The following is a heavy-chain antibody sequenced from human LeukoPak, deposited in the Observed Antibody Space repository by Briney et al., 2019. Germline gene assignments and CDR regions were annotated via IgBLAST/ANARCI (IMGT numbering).Heavy chain of an antibody. J-gene: IGHJ4*02. CDR2: VDPEDGET. CDR3: ATGSTVVDLDY. Sequence: VKISCKVSGYTFTDYYMHWVQQAPGKRREWMGLVDPEDGETIYAQKFQGRVTITADTSTDTAYMELSSLRPEDPAVYYCATGSTVVDLDYWGQGTLVTVSS. CDR1: GYTFTDYY. V-gene: IGHV1-69-2*01. D-gene: IGHD4-23*01.